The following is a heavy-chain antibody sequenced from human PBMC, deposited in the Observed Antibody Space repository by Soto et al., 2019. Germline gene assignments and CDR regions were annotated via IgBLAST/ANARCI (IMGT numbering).Heavy chain of an antibody. Sequence: EVELLESGGGLSPPGGSLRLSCAASGFIFRSTAMAWVRQAPGKGLEWVSHISGSGVSTYFSDSVKGRFTISRDNSNNTLYLQMNSLRAEDTAVYFCAAVMGSDYDYVWGSLTFDDRGQGTLVTVSS. V-gene: IGHV3-23*01. CDR2: ISGSGVST. CDR1: GFIFRSTA. D-gene: IGHD3-16*01. J-gene: IGHJ4*02. CDR3: AAVMGSDYDYVWGSLTFDD.